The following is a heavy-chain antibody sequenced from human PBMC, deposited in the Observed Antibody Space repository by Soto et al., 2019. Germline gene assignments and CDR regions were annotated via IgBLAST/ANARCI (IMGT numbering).Heavy chain of an antibody. Sequence: QVQLVQSGAEVKKPGSSVKVSCKASGGTFSSYAISWVRQAPGQGLEWMGGIIPIFGTANYAQKFQGRVTITADESTSTAYMELSSLRAEDTAVYYCARDEFTDTAMVLYYYCGMDVWGQGTTVTVSS. CDR3: ARDEFTDTAMVLYYYCGMDV. J-gene: IGHJ6*02. V-gene: IGHV1-69*01. CDR2: IIPIFGTA. D-gene: IGHD5-18*01. CDR1: GGTFSSYA.